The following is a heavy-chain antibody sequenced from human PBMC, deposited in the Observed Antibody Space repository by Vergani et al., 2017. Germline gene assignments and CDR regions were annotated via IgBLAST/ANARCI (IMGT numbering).Heavy chain of an antibody. CDR3: ARDEGYYDSSGYYGAFDI. CDR1: GFTFSSYG. CDR2: IWYDGSNK. Sequence: QVQLVESGGGVVQPGRSLRLSCAASGFTFSSYGMHWVRQAPGKGLVWVAVIWYDGSNKYYADSVKGRFTISRDNSKNTLYLQMNSLRAEDTAVYYCARDEGYYDSSGYYGAFDIWGQGTMVTVSS. J-gene: IGHJ3*02. V-gene: IGHV3-33*01. D-gene: IGHD3-22*01.